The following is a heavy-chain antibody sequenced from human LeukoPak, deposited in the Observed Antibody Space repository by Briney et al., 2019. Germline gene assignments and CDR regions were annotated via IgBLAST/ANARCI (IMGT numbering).Heavy chain of an antibody. V-gene: IGHV4-4*07. CDR2: VYTSGST. D-gene: IGHD6-13*01. CDR3: ARDSIAPSGTRCFDP. J-gene: IGHJ5*02. Sequence: PSETLSLTCTVSADFISYYYWIWLRQPAGKGLEWIGRVYTSGSTNYNPSLQSRVTMSVDTSKNQFSLKVSSVTAADTAVYYCARDSIAPSGTRCFDPWGQGTLVTVSS. CDR1: ADFISYYY.